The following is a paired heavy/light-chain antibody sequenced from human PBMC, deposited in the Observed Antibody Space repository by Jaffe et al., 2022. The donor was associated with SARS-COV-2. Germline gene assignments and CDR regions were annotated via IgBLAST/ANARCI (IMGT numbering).Heavy chain of an antibody. CDR1: GGSVYSDNNKY. CDR3: VRDRVDYFIDV. V-gene: IGHV4-61*01. Sequence: QVQLQESGPGLVKPSETLSLTCTVSGGSVYSDNNKYWAWIRQPPGKGLEWIGYIHHTGSTRYNPSLKSRVAISIDTSKNQFSLKLSSVTAADTAVFFCVRDRVDYFIDVWGKGTTVTVSS. CDR2: IHHTGST. J-gene: IGHJ6*03. D-gene: IGHD2-15*01.
Light chain of an antibody. V-gene: IGLV1-40*01. CDR3: QSFDISLHVRA. CDR2: GNN. J-gene: IGLJ2*01. Sequence: QSVLTQPPSVSGAPGQRVTISCTGNSSNIGASYNVHWYQQFPGTAPKLLIYGNNNRPSGVPDRFSGSKSGTSASLAISGLQADDEADYYCQSFDISLHVRAFGGGTKLTVL. CDR1: SSNIGASYN.